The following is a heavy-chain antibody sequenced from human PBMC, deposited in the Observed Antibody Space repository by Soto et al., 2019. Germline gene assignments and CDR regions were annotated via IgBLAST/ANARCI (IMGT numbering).Heavy chain of an antibody. J-gene: IGHJ4*02. CDR3: AKYGLSKIGLFDY. Sequence: GGSLRLSGVASGFTFISYAMGWVRRAPGKGLEWVSAIRDTGANTYYAVSVKGRFTVSRDNSKNTLYLQMNSLRAEDTAVYYWAKYGLSKIGLFDYWGQGTLVTVSS. D-gene: IGHD2-21*01. CDR2: IRDTGANT. CDR1: GFTFISYA. V-gene: IGHV3-23*01.